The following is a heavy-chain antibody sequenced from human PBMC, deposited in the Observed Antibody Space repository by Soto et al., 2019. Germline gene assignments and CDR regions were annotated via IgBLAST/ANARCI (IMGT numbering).Heavy chain of an antibody. J-gene: IGHJ4*02. CDR2: ISYDGSNK. CDR1: GFTFSSYG. D-gene: IGHD6-13*01. V-gene: IGHV3-30*18. Sequence: QPGGSLRLSCAASGFTFSSYGMHWVRQAPGKGLEWVAVISYDGSNKYYADSVKGRFTISRDNSKNTLYLQMNSLRAGDTAVYYCAKDWDLGIAAAAPFDYWGQGTLVTVSS. CDR3: AKDWDLGIAAAAPFDY.